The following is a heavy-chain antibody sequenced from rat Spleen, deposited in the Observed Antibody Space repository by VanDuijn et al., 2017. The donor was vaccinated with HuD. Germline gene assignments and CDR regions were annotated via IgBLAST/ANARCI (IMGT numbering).Heavy chain of an antibody. CDR3: GTPLPGYNFFDY. J-gene: IGHJ2*01. V-gene: IGHV5-19*01. CDR2: ISPKGGST. D-gene: IGHD1-4*01. Sequence: EVHLVESGGGLVQPGRSLKLSCTASGFIFSNFGIHWIRQAPTKGLEWVASISPKGGSTHYRDSVKGRFTISRDNAKRTLYLQMDSLRSEDTATYYCGTPLPGYNFFDYWGQGVMVTVSS. CDR1: GFIFSNFG.